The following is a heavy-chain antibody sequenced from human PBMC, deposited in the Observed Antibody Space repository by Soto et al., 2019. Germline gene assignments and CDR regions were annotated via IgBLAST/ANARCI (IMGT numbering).Heavy chain of an antibody. V-gene: IGHV1-3*04. D-gene: IGHD6-19*01. CDR2: INTGNGNT. CDR1: GYTSTHYA. CDR3: ARDGAVAGDTNFDY. J-gene: IGHJ4*02. Sequence: ASVKVSCKASGYTSTHYAMHWVRQAPRQRLEWMGWINTGNGNTKYSQKFQGRVTITTDTSASTAYMELSSLRSEDTAVYYCARDGAVAGDTNFDYWGQGTLVTVSS.